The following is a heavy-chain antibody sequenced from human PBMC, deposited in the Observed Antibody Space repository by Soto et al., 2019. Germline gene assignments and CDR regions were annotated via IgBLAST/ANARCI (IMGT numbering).Heavy chain of an antibody. CDR2: INSGDGSIT. CDR3: ARGPRLGLYGMDV. CDR1: GFTSSSYW. D-gene: IGHD3-16*01. V-gene: IGHV3-74*01. Sequence: EVQLVESGGGLVQPGGSLRLSCAASGFTSSSYWMHWVRQAPGKGLVWVSRINSGDGSITGYADSVKGRFTVSRDNAKNTLYLQLNSLGVEETAVYYCARGPRLGLYGMDVWGQGTTVTVSS. J-gene: IGHJ6*02.